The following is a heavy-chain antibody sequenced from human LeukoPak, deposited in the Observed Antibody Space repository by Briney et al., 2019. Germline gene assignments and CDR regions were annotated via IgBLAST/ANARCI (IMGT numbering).Heavy chain of an antibody. D-gene: IGHD5-12*01. CDR3: ARVGGYSGFY. J-gene: IGHJ4*02. CDR1: GGPISGYF. CDR2: IHDNGRT. Sequence: SETLSLTCTVSGGPISGYFWSWIRQPPGKGLEWIGYIHDNGRTTYNPSLRSRVTISIDTSKSQFSLKLNSLTTTDTAVYYCARVGGYSGFYWGQGTLVTVSS. V-gene: IGHV4-59*01.